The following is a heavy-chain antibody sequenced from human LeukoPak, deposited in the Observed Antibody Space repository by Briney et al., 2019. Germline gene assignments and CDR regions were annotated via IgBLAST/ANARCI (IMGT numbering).Heavy chain of an antibody. CDR2: IYYSGST. CDR1: GGSISSYY. Sequence: PSETLSLTCTVSGGSISSYYWSWIRQPPGKGLEWIGYIYYSGSTNYNPSLKSRVTISVDTSKNQFSLKLSSVTAADTAVYYCARLLTAGHNWFDPWGQGTLVTVSS. V-gene: IGHV4-59*08. J-gene: IGHJ5*02. CDR3: ARLLTAGHNWFDP. D-gene: IGHD3-9*01.